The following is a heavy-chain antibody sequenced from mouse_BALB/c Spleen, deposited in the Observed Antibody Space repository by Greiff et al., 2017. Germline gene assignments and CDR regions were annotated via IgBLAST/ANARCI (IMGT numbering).Heavy chain of an antibody. CDR1: GYTFTSYT. V-gene: IGHV1-4*02. CDR3: ARELRLRGAYFDY. J-gene: IGHJ2*01. Sequence: AAELARPGASVKMSCKASGYTFTSYTMHWVKQRPGQGLEWIGYINPSSGYTEYNQKFKDKTTLTADKSSSTAYMQLSSLTSEDSAVYYCARELRLRGAYFDYWGQGTTLTVSS. CDR2: INPSSGYT. D-gene: IGHD1-2*01.